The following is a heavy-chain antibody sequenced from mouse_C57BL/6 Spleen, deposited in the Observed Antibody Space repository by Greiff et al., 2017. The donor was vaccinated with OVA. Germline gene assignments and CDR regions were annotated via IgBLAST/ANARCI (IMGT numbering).Heavy chain of an antibody. V-gene: IGHV1-64*01. CDR3: ARAYYDYAWFAY. CDR1: GYPFTSYW. CDR2: IHPNSGST. Sequence: QVQLQQPGAELVKPGASVKLSCKASGYPFTSYWMHWVKQRPGQGLEWIGMIHPNSGSTNYNEKFKSKATLTVDKSSSTAYMQLSSLTSEDSAVYYCARAYYDYAWFAYWGQGTLVTVSA. J-gene: IGHJ3*01. D-gene: IGHD2-4*01.